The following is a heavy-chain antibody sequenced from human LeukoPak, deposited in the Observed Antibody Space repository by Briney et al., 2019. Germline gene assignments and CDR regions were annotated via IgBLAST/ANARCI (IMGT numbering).Heavy chain of an antibody. CDR1: GGSFSGYY. D-gene: IGHD3-16*02. CDR3: ARVSLGDYVWGSYRFNWFDP. V-gene: IGHV4-34*01. Sequence: SETLSLTCAVYGGSFSGYYWSWIRQPPGKGLEWMGEINHSGSTNYNPSLKSRVTISVDTSKNQFSLKLSSVTAADTAVYYCARVSLGDYVWGSYRFNWFDPWGQGTLVTVSS. CDR2: INHSGST. J-gene: IGHJ5*02.